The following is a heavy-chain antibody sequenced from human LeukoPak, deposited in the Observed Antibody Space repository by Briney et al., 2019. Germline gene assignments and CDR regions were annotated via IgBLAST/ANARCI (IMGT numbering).Heavy chain of an antibody. Sequence: ASVKVSCKASGYTFTIYGISWVRQAPGQGREWMGWISAYNGNTNYAQKLQGRVTMTTDTSTSTAYMELRSLRSDDTAVYYCARDPWLTGDRRDAFDIWGQGTMVTVSS. J-gene: IGHJ3*02. V-gene: IGHV1-18*01. CDR3: ARDPWLTGDRRDAFDI. CDR1: GYTFTIYG. D-gene: IGHD7-27*01. CDR2: ISAYNGNT.